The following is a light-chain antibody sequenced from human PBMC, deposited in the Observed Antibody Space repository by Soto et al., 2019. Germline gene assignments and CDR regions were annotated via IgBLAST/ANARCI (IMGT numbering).Light chain of an antibody. CDR1: QSVLYSSNSMNY. Sequence: DIVMTQSPDSLAVSLGERATINCKSSQSVLYSSNSMNYLAWDQQKPGQPPKLLIYWASTRESGVPDRFSGGGSGTDFTLTISILQAEDVAVYYCLQYYSTPLTFGQGTKVEIK. CDR2: WAS. CDR3: LQYYSTPLT. V-gene: IGKV4-1*01. J-gene: IGKJ1*01.